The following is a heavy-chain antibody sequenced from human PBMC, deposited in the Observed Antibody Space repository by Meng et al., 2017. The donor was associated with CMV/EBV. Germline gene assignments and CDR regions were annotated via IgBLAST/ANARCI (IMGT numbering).Heavy chain of an antibody. J-gene: IGHJ3*02. V-gene: IGHV3-53*01. Sequence: GCGLSVRRHYMGWVRQDPGKGLEWVSLIYSGGNTYYEDSVENRFDISRDNSKNALYLQMNSLRAEDTAVYYYARDRGDSVPDAFDIWGQGTMVTVSS. CDR1: GLSVRRHY. D-gene: IGHD7-27*01. CDR2: IYSGGNT. CDR3: ARDRGDSVPDAFDI.